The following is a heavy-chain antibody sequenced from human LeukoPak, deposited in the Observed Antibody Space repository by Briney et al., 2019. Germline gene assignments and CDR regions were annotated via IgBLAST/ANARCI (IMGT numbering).Heavy chain of an antibody. Sequence: SETLSLTCAVYGGSFSGYYWSWIRQPPGKGLEWIGEINHSGSTNYNPSLKSRVTIPVDTSKNQFSLKLSSVTAADTAVYYCARGSGSSNSLYYYYYMDVWGKGTTVTVSS. D-gene: IGHD4-23*01. J-gene: IGHJ6*03. CDR3: ARGSGSSNSLYYYYYMDV. CDR1: GGSFSGYY. V-gene: IGHV4-34*01. CDR2: INHSGST.